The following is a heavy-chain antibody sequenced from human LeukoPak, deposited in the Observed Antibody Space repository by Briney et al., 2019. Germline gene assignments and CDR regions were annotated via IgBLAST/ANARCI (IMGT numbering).Heavy chain of an antibody. CDR1: GGSISPFY. CDR3: ARHGHCSGGSCYWDY. CDR2: IYYSGST. Sequence: SETLSLTCTVSGGSISPFYWSWIRQPPGKGLEWIAYIYYSGSTRYSPSLKSRVAISVDTSNNQVSLKLSSVTAADTAVYYCARHGHCSGGSCYWDYWGQGTLVTVSS. V-gene: IGHV4-59*08. J-gene: IGHJ4*02. D-gene: IGHD2-15*01.